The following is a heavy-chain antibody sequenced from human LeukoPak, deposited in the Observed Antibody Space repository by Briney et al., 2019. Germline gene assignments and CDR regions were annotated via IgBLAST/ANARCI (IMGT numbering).Heavy chain of an antibody. V-gene: IGHV1-46*01. CDR3: AGTRYYYYYMDV. Sequence: ASVKVSCKASGYTLTSYYMHWVRQAPGQGLEWMGIINPSGGSTSYAQKFQGRVTMTRDTSTSTVYMELSSLRSEDTAVYYCAGTRYYYYYMDVWGKGTTVTVSS. CDR1: GYTLTSYY. J-gene: IGHJ6*03. CDR2: INPSGGST.